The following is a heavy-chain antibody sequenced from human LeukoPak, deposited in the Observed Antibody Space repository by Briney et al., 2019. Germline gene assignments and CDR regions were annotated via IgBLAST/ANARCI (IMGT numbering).Heavy chain of an antibody. Sequence: PGRSLRLSCAASGFTFSSYSMNWVRQAPGKGLEWVSYISSSSSTIYYADSVKGRFTISRDNAKNSLYLQMNSLRDEDTAVYYCARDALSGYSLVGGMDVWGQGTTVTVSS. CDR2: ISSSSSTI. CDR3: ARDALSGYSLVGGMDV. J-gene: IGHJ6*02. D-gene: IGHD5-18*01. V-gene: IGHV3-48*02. CDR1: GFTFSSYS.